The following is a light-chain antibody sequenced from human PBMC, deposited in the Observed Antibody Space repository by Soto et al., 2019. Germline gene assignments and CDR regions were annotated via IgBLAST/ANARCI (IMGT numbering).Light chain of an antibody. V-gene: IGKV3-20*01. J-gene: IGKJ1*01. Sequence: ILLRRAPGTRSFSWGERATISCRASQSVSSSYVAWYQQRPGQAPRLLLYGAYNRATGIPDRFSGSGSGTDFTLTISRLEPEDFAVYYCQQYGSSGTFGQGTKVDIK. CDR2: GAY. CDR1: QSVSSSY. CDR3: QQYGSSGT.